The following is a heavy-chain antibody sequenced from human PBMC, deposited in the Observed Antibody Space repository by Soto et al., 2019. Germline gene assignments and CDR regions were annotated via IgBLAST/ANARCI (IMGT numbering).Heavy chain of an antibody. CDR1: GGSFDSGYH. V-gene: IGHV4-31*03. D-gene: IGHD3-16*01. CDR3: ARHGADYYYCGMHV. Sequence: SETLSLTCNVSGGSFDSGYHWNWIRQHPGKGLEWMGYIYYTGRTSYNPSLKSRLTISIDTSKKQFSLKLSSVTAADTAVYFCARHGADYYYCGMHVWGQGTTVTVSS. CDR2: IYYTGRT. J-gene: IGHJ6*02.